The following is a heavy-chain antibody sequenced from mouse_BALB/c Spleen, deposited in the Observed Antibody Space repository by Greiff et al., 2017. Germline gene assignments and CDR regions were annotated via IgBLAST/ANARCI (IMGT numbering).Heavy chain of an antibody. CDR2: INPGSGGT. Sequence: QVQLKQSGAELVRPGTSVKVSCKASGYAFTNYLIEWVKQRPGQGLEWIGVINPGSGGTNYNEKFKGKATLTADKSSSTAYMQLSSLTSDDSAVYFCAKHYDGFDYWGQGTTLTVSS. J-gene: IGHJ2*01. D-gene: IGHD1-2*01. V-gene: IGHV1-54*01. CDR1: GYAFTNYL. CDR3: AKHYDGFDY.